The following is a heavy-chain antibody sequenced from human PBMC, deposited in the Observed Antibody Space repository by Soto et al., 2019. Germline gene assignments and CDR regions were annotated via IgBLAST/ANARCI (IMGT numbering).Heavy chain of an antibody. CDR1: GFTFSSYG. CDR2: IWYDGSNK. V-gene: IGHV3-33*01. Sequence: PGGSLRLSCAASGFTFSSYGMHWVRQAPGKGLEWVAVIWYDGSNKYYADSVKGRFTISRDNSKNTLYLQMNSLRAEDTAVYYCARDKGEGGAFDYWGQGTLVTVSS. CDR3: ARDKGEGGAFDY. D-gene: IGHD1-26*01. J-gene: IGHJ4*02.